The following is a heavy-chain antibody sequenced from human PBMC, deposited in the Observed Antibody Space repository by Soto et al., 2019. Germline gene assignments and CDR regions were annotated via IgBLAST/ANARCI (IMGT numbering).Heavy chain of an antibody. J-gene: IGHJ4*02. CDR1: GGPISTSGYF. V-gene: IGHV4-39*02. CDR3: VREWVAGNPGGV. Sequence: QLQLQESGPGLVKPSETLSLTCTVSGGPISTSGYFWGWIRQFPGTGLEWFGSFIYTGNPYYNPSLGGRATMSVDTSQNRFSLQLTSVIAADTAVYYCVREWVAGNPGGVWGQGTLVTVSS. CDR2: FIYTGNP. D-gene: IGHD6-13*01.